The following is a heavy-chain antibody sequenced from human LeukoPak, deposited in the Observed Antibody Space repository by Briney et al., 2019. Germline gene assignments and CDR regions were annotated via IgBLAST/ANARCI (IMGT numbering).Heavy chain of an antibody. Sequence: CXASGFTFDDYTMHWVRQAPGKGLEWVSLISWDGGSTYYADSVKGRFNISRENSKNSLYMQMNSLRTEETALYYXXXXXLRFRIAAAVDYWGQGTLVTVSS. J-gene: IGHJ4*02. CDR3: XXXXLRFRIAAAVDY. D-gene: IGHD6-13*01. CDR2: ISWDGGST. CDR1: GFTFDDYT. V-gene: IGHV3-43*01.